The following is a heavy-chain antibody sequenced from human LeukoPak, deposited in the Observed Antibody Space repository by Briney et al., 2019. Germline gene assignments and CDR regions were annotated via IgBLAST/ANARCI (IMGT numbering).Heavy chain of an antibody. V-gene: IGHV3-7*01. Sequence: VGSLRLPCAASGFTFSSYWMSWVRQAPGKGLEWVANIKQDGSVKYYVDSVKGRFTISRDNAKNSLYLQMNSLRAEDTAVYYCARSLWGSTSCFDYWGQGTLVTVSS. J-gene: IGHJ4*02. CDR2: IKQDGSVK. D-gene: IGHD2-2*01. CDR1: GFTFSSYW. CDR3: ARSLWGSTSCFDY.